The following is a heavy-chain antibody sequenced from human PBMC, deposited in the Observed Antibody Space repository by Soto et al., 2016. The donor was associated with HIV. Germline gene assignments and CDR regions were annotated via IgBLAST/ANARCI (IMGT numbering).Heavy chain of an antibody. D-gene: IGHD4-17*01. CDR3: ARRSSTVNPVYWYFDL. CDR2: IWYDGSNK. CDR1: GFTFSSYG. V-gene: IGHV3-33*01. J-gene: IGHJ2*01. Sequence: VRLVESGGGVVQPGRSLRLSCAASGFTFSSYGMHWVRQAPGKGLEWVAVIWYDGSNKYYADSVKGRFTISRDNAKNSLYLQMNSLRAEDTALYYXARRSSTVNPVYWYFDLWGLDTRGNC.